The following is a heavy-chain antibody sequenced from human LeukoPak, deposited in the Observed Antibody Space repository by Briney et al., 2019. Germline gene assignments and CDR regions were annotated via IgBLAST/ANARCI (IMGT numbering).Heavy chain of an antibody. D-gene: IGHD3-16*01. CDR1: GGTFNSYA. J-gene: IGHJ4*02. Sequence: SVKVSCKASGGTFNSYAISWVRQAPGQGLEWMGGIIPIFGTTNYARKLRGRVTLTADKSTRTAYMELSSLRSEDTAVYYCARDNDSRDPPHFDYWGQGTLVTVSS. CDR3: ARDNDSRDPPHFDY. CDR2: IIPIFGTT. V-gene: IGHV1-69*06.